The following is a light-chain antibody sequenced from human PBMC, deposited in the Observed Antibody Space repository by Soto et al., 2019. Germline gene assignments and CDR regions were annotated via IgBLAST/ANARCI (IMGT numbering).Light chain of an antibody. V-gene: IGKV1-39*01. CDR2: AAS. J-gene: IGKJ1*01. CDR1: QKISSC. CDR3: QQHNSCSRS. Sequence: SSSVSASLADRVTISGRASQKISSCLYGYQQKPGKAPKHLIYAASSLQSGVPSRFCGSGSGTDFTLTISSIQPEDVVTSYCQQHNSCSRSFGQGTKVDI.